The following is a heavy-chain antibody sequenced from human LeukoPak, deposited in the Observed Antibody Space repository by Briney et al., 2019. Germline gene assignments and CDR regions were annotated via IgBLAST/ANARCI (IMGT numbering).Heavy chain of an antibody. D-gene: IGHD3-22*01. CDR2: ISSGSSYI. V-gene: IGHV3-21*01. CDR3: ARFDSSGYYHKDYYYYYMGV. J-gene: IGHJ6*03. CDR1: GFTFSSYS. Sequence: GGSLRLSCAASGFTFSSYSMNWVSQPPGKWREWVSSISSGSSYIYYADSVKGRFTTSRDNAKNSLYLQMNSLRAEDTAVYYCARFDSSGYYHKDYYYYYMGVWGKGTTVTVSS.